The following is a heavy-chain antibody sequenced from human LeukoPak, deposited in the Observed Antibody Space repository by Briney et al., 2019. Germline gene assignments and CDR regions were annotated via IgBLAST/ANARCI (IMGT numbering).Heavy chain of an antibody. CDR3: ARRATAAAGTPYFDY. CDR1: GGTFSSYA. Sequence: SVKVSCKASGGTFSSYAISWVRQAPGQGLEWMGGIIPIFGTANYAQKFQGRVTITTDESTSTVYMELSSLRSEDTAVYYCARRATAAAGTPYFDYWGQGTLVTVSS. D-gene: IGHD6-13*01. J-gene: IGHJ4*02. V-gene: IGHV1-69*05. CDR2: IIPIFGTA.